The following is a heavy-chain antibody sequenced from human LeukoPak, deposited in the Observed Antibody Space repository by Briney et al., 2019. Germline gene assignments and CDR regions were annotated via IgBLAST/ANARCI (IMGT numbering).Heavy chain of an antibody. CDR2: ISWNSGSI. Sequence: GGSLRLSCAASGFTFDDYAMHWVRQAPGKGLEWVSGISWNSGSIGYADSVKGRFTISRDNAKNSLYLQMNSLRAEDPALYYCAKASGVGDAFDIWGQGTMVTVSS. CDR3: AKASGVGDAFDI. J-gene: IGHJ3*02. V-gene: IGHV3-9*01. D-gene: IGHD3-3*01. CDR1: GFTFDDYA.